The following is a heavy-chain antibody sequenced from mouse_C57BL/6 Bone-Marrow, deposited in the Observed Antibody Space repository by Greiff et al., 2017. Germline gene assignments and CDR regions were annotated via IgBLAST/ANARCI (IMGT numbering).Heavy chain of an antibody. CDR1: GFTFSDFY. CDR3: ARDAGGLWYFDV. J-gene: IGHJ1*03. CDR2: SRNKANDYTT. V-gene: IGHV7-1*01. D-gene: IGHD3-3*01. Sequence: EVKLMESGGGLVQSGRSLRLSCATSGFTFSDFYMEWVRQAPGKGLEWIAASRNKANDYTTEYSASVKGRFIVSRDTSQSILYLQMNALRAEDTAIYYCARDAGGLWYFDVWGTGTTVTVSS.